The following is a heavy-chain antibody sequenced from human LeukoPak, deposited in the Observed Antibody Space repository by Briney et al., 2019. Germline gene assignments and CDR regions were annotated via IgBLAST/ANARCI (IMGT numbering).Heavy chain of an antibody. CDR2: IYYSGST. Sequence: SETLSLTCTVSGGSISSYYWSWIRQPPGGGLEWIGYIYYSGSTNYNPSLKRRVTISLDTSKSQFSLKLSSVTAADTGVYYCALYYYYMDVWGKGTTVTVSS. CDR1: GGSISSYY. V-gene: IGHV4-59*12. CDR3: ALYYYYMDV. J-gene: IGHJ6*03.